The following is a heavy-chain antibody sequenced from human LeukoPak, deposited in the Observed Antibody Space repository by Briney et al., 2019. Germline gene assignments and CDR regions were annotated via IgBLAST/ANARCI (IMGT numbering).Heavy chain of an antibody. J-gene: IGHJ4*02. D-gene: IGHD2-2*02. Sequence: GGSLRLSCAASGFTFYSYSMNWVRQAPGKGLEGVSSINSDSSSIYYADSVKGRFTISRDNAKNSLYLQMNSLRAEDTAVYYCARGPIPDYWGQGTLVTVSS. CDR1: GFTFYSYS. CDR2: INSDSSSI. CDR3: ARGPIPDY. V-gene: IGHV3-21*01.